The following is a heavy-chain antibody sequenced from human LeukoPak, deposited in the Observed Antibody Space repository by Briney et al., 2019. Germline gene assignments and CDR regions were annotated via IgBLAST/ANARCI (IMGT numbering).Heavy chain of an antibody. CDR3: ARDSSGYNWFDS. CDR1: GGSISGRF. CDR2: VYSSGTT. J-gene: IGHJ5*01. V-gene: IGHV4-59*11. D-gene: IGHD6-19*01. Sequence: SETLSLTCTVSGGSISGRFWTWIRQPPGKALEWIGYVYSSGTTKYNPSLKSRVSISVDTSKDQFSLNLNSVTAADTAFYYCARDSSGYNWFDSWGQGILVTVS.